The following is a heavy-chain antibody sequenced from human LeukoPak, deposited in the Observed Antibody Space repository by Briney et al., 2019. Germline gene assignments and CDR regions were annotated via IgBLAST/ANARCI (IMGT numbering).Heavy chain of an antibody. V-gene: IGHV4-34*01. J-gene: IGHJ5*02. CDR2: INHSGST. CDR1: GGSFSGYY. Sequence: SETLSLTCAVYGGSFSGYYWSWIRQPPGKGLEWIGEINHSGSTNYNPSLKSRVTISVDTSMNQFSLKLSSVTAADTAVYYCARGPERYCSSTSCYRNWFDPWGQGTLVTVSS. CDR3: ARGPERYCSSTSCYRNWFDP. D-gene: IGHD2-2*02.